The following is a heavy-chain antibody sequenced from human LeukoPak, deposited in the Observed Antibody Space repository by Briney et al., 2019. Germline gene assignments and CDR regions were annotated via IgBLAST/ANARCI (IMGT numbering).Heavy chain of an antibody. CDR3: ARVPHLGYCSGGSCPHDAFDI. CDR2: IYHSGST. Sequence: SETLSLTCAVSGGSISSGGYSWSWIRQPPGKGLEWIGYIYHSGSTYYNPSLKSRVTISVDRSKNQFSLKLSPVTAADTAVYYCARVPHLGYCSGGSCPHDAFDIWGQGTMVTVSS. D-gene: IGHD2-15*01. J-gene: IGHJ3*02. CDR1: GGSISSGGYS. V-gene: IGHV4-30-2*01.